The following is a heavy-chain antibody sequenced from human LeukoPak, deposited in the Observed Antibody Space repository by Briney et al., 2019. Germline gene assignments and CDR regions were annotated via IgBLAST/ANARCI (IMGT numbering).Heavy chain of an antibody. CDR1: GGSISSYY. V-gene: IGHV4-4*07. J-gene: IGHJ5*02. CDR2: IFHSGST. Sequence: SETLSLTCTVSGGSISSYYWNWIRQPAGKGLEWIGRIFHSGSTNYNPSLNSRATMSVDTSKNQFSLKLGSVTAADTAVYYCARSRIVLADSLDPWGQGTLVTVSS. D-gene: IGHD6-19*01. CDR3: ARSRIVLADSLDP.